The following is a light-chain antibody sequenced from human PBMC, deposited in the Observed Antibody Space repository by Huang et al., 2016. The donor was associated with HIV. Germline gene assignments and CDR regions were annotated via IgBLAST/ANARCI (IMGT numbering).Light chain of an antibody. CDR2: GAS. J-gene: IGKJ2*01. V-gene: IGKV1-39*01. CDR1: QNINRY. CDR3: QQSAVTPRT. Sequence: DIQLTQSPSSLSASVGDRFIITCRAIQNINRYLNWYQQQPGKAPKLLISGASKLQSGGPSSFSGSGSGTHFTLAISSLSPEDSATYYCQQSAVTPRTFGQGTKLEI.